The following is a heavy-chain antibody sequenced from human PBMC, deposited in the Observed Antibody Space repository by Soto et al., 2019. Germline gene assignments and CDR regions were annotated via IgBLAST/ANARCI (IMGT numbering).Heavy chain of an antibody. D-gene: IGHD5-12*01. V-gene: IGHV3-7*01. Sequence: EVQLVESGGGLVQPGGSLRLSCAGSGFTFSSYWMSWVRQTPDKGLEWVAKIKQDGSAKSYVDSVKGRFTISRDNARNSLSLQRDSLRAEETAVYYCVRAPREDTGYEYYFDYWGQGTLVTVSS. CDR2: IKQDGSAK. CDR3: VRAPREDTGYEYYFDY. J-gene: IGHJ4*02. CDR1: GFTFSSYW.